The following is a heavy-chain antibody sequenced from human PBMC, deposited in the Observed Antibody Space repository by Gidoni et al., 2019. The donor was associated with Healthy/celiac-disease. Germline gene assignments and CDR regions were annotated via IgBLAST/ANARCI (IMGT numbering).Heavy chain of an antibody. CDR1: VFTFSSYE. Sequence: EVQLVESGGGLVPPGGSLRLSCAASVFTFSSYEMNWVRQVPGKGLAWVSYISSSGSTIYYADSVKGRFTISRDNAKNSLYLQMNSLRAEDTAVYYCARGGPTYYDFWSGPLDYWGQGTLVTVSS. V-gene: IGHV3-48*03. CDR2: ISSSGSTI. CDR3: ARGGPTYYDFWSGPLDY. J-gene: IGHJ4*02. D-gene: IGHD3-3*01.